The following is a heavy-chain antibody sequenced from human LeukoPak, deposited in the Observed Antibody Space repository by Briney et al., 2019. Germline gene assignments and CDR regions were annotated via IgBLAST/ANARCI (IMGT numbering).Heavy chain of an antibody. CDR1: GFTFSSYA. CDR3: ARDLAYCGGECYSGDAFDI. J-gene: IGHJ3*02. Sequence: GRSLRLSCAASGFTFSSYAMHWVRQAPGKGLEWVAVISNDGNKKQYADSVKGRFTISRDNSKNTLYLQMNSLRAEDTDVYYCARDLAYCGGECYSGDAFDIWGQGTMVTVSS. D-gene: IGHD2-21*01. V-gene: IGHV3-30*04. CDR2: ISNDGNKK.